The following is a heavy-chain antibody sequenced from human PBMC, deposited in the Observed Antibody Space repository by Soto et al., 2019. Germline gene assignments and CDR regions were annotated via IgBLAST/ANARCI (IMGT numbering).Heavy chain of an antibody. CDR1: GGSFSGYY. CDR2: INHSGST. V-gene: IGHV4-34*01. J-gene: IGHJ6*03. Sequence: SETLSLTCAVYGGSFSGYYWSWIRQPPGKGLEWIGEINHSGSTNYNPSLKSRVTISVDTSKNQFSLKLSSVTAADTAVYYCARADYGDYEYYYYMDVWGKGTTVTVSS. D-gene: IGHD4-17*01. CDR3: ARADYGDYEYYYYMDV.